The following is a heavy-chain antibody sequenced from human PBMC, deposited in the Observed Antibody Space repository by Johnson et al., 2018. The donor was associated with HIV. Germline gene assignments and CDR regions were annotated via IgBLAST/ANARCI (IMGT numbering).Heavy chain of an antibody. Sequence: VQLVESGGGVVQPGRSLRLSCAASGFTFSSYDMHWVRQAPGKGMDWVAFISYDGTDKYYADSVNGRFNISRDNSKNTLYLQMNSLRIEDTAIYYCVKDSKRELLQGKDAFDIWGQGTMVTVSS. V-gene: IGHV3-30*18. J-gene: IGHJ3*02. CDR1: GFTFSSYD. D-gene: IGHD1-26*01. CDR2: ISYDGTDK. CDR3: VKDSKRELLQGKDAFDI.